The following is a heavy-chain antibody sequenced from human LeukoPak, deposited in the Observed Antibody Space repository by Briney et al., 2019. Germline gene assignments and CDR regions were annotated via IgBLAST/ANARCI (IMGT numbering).Heavy chain of an antibody. CDR2: INTDESTA. CDR1: GFTFSSYW. D-gene: IGHD3-10*01. V-gene: IGHV3-74*01. J-gene: IGHJ4*02. Sequence: PGGSLRLSCAASGFTFSSYWMHWVRQAPGKGLVWVSRINTDESTASYADSVKGRFTISRDNAKNTLYLQMNSLRAEDTAVFYCAREFGEHVYWGQGTLVTVSS. CDR3: AREFGEHVY.